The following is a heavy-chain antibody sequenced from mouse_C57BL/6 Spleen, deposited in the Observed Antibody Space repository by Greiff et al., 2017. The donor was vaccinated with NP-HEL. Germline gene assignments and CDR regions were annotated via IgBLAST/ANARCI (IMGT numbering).Heavy chain of an antibody. V-gene: IGHV1-69*01. J-gene: IGHJ2*01. CDR1: GYTFTSYW. D-gene: IGHD3-2*02. CDR3: ARTAQVYYFDY. CDR2: IDPSDSYT. Sequence: QVQLQQPGAELVMPGASVKLSCTASGYTFTSYWMHWVKQRPGQGLEWIGEIDPSDSYTNYNQKFKGKSTLTVDKSSSTAYMQLSSLTSEDSAVYYCARTAQVYYFDYWGQGTTLTVSS.